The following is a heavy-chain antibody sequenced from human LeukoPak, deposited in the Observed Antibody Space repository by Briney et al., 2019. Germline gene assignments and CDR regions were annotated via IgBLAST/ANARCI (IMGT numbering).Heavy chain of an antibody. D-gene: IGHD6-19*01. CDR1: GFTFDGYP. V-gene: IGHV3-43*02. CDR3: AKDGWGQWLSVWYFDL. CDR2: ISGDGGST. J-gene: IGHJ2*01. Sequence: GGSLRLSCAASGFTFDGYPMHWVRQAPGKGLEWVSLISGDGGSTYYADSVKGRFTISRDNNKNSLYLQMNSLRTEDTALYYCAKDGWGQWLSVWYFDLWGRGTMVTVSS.